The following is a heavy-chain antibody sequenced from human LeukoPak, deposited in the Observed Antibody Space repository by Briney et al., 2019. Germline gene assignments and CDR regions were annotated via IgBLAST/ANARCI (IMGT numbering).Heavy chain of an antibody. D-gene: IGHD4-17*01. CDR3: ATSSEDYGNYWYFDL. CDR2: IYYSGST. V-gene: IGHV4-31*02. Sequence: SETLSLTCTVSGGSISSGGYYWSWIRQHPGKGLEWIGYIYYSGSTYYNPSLKSRVTISVDTSKNQFSLKLSSVTAADTAVYYCATSSEDYGNYWYFDLWGRSTLVTVSS. J-gene: IGHJ2*01. CDR1: GGSISSGGYY.